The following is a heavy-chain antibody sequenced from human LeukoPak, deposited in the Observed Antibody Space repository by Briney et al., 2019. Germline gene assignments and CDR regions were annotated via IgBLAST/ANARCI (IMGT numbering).Heavy chain of an antibody. CDR1: GFTVSSND. CDR3: ARDGYCSGGSCYFFDY. CDR2: IYSGGIT. J-gene: IGHJ4*02. Sequence: GGSLRLSCAASGFTVSSNDMSWVRQAPGKGLEWVSVIYSGGITYYADSVKGRFTISRDNSKNTVYLQMNSLRAEDTAVYYCARDGYCSGGSCYFFDYWGQGTLVTVSS. D-gene: IGHD2-15*01. V-gene: IGHV3-53*01.